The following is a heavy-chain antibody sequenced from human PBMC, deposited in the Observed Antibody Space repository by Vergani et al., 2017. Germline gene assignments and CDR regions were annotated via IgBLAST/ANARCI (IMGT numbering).Heavy chain of an antibody. Sequence: VQLQESGPGLVKPGGSLRLSCAASGFTFSSYSMNWVRQAPGKGLEWVSSISSSSSYIYYADSVKGRFTISRDNAKNSLYLQMNSLRAEDTAVYYCARDHVARGAFDIWGQGTMVTVSS. CDR3: ARDHVARGAFDI. D-gene: IGHD5-12*01. CDR1: GFTFSSYS. CDR2: ISSSSSYI. V-gene: IGHV3-21*01. J-gene: IGHJ3*02.